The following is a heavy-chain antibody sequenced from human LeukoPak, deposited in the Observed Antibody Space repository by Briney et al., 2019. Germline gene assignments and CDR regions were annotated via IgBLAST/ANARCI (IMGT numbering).Heavy chain of an antibody. Sequence: GRSLRLSCAASGFTFSSYGIHWVRQAPGKGLDWVSAISGSGGSTYYADSVKGRFTISRDNSKNTLYLQMNSLRAEDTAVYYCAKGTWQQLVYVYFQHWGQGTLVTVSS. CDR2: ISGSGGST. D-gene: IGHD6-13*01. J-gene: IGHJ1*01. V-gene: IGHV3-23*01. CDR1: GFTFSSYG. CDR3: AKGTWQQLVYVYFQH.